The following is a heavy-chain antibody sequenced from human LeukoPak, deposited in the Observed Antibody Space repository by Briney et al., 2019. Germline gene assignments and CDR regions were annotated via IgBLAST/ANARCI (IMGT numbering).Heavy chain of an antibody. Sequence: SETLSLTCTVSGGSIRSSSYYWGWIPQPPGKGLEWLANIFYSGSTFYNPSLKSRVTISVDTSQNQFSLKLSSVTAADTAVYYCAGLRSGFYFDSWGQGTLVTVSS. CDR3: AGLRSGFYFDS. D-gene: IGHD6-19*01. CDR2: IFYSGST. CDR1: GGSIRSSSYY. V-gene: IGHV4-39*01. J-gene: IGHJ4*02.